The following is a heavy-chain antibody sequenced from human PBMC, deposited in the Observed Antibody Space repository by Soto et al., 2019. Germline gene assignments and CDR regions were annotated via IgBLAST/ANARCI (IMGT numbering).Heavy chain of an antibody. CDR1: GFTFSSYA. V-gene: IGHV3-23*01. J-gene: IGHJ6*02. CDR3: AKSGVVGQQLAPYYYYGMDV. Sequence: GGSLRLSCAASGFTFSSYAMSWVRQAPGKGLEWVSAISGSGGSTYYADSVKGRFTISRDNSKNTLYLQMNSLRAEDTAVYYCAKSGVVGQQLAPYYYYGMDVWGQGTTVTVSS. D-gene: IGHD6-13*01. CDR2: ISGSGGST.